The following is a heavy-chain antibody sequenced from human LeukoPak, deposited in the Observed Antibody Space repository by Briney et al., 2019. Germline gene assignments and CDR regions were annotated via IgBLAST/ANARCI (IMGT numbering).Heavy chain of an antibody. CDR2: ISYDGSNK. CDR3: ARDRAGVTAHFDY. Sequence: GRSLRLSCAASGFTFSSYAMHWVRQAPGKGLEWVAVISYDGSNKYYADSVKGRFTISRDNAKNSLYLQMNSLRAEDTAVYYCARDRAGVTAHFDYWGQGTLVTVSS. V-gene: IGHV3-30-3*01. CDR1: GFTFSSYA. D-gene: IGHD2-21*02. J-gene: IGHJ4*02.